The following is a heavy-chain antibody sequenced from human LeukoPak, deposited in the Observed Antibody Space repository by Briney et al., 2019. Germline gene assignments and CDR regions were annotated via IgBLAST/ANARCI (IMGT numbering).Heavy chain of an antibody. J-gene: IGHJ3*02. CDR2: IKQDGSEK. V-gene: IGHV3-7*01. D-gene: IGHD6-13*01. CDR3: AREYSSGWYDAFDX. CDR1: GFTFSSYW. Sequence: GGSLRLSCAASGFTFSSYWMSGVRQAPGKGLEWVANIKQDGSEKYYVDSVKGRFTISRDNAKNSLYLQMNSLRAEDTAVYYCAREYSSGWYDAFDXWGQGXMVTVS.